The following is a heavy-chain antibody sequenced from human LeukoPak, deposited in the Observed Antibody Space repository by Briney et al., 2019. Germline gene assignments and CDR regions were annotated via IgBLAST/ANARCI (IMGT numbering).Heavy chain of an antibody. CDR1: GYTFTSYD. J-gene: IGHJ3*02. D-gene: IGHD3-16*02. CDR2: MNPNSGNT. CDR3: ARASLGLYAFDI. V-gene: IGHV1-8*03. Sequence: GASVKVSCKASGYTFTSYDINWVRQATGQGLEWMGWMNPNSGNTGYAQKFQGRVTITRDTSASTAYMELSSLRSEDTAVYYCARASLGLYAFDIWGQGTMVTVSS.